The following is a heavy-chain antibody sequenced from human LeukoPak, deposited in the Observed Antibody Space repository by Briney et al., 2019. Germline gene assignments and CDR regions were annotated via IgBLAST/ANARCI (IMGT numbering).Heavy chain of an antibody. CDR1: GFTFSSYA. J-gene: IGHJ4*02. CDR3: AKDRHPNTSPAD. D-gene: IGHD6-6*01. CDR2: ISSNGGST. Sequence: PGGSLRLSCSTSGFTFSSYAMHWVRQAPGKGLEYVSGISSNGGSTYYADSVKGRFTISRDNSKNTLYLQMNSLRAEDTAVYYCAKDRHPNTSPADWGQGTLVTVSS. V-gene: IGHV3-64*04.